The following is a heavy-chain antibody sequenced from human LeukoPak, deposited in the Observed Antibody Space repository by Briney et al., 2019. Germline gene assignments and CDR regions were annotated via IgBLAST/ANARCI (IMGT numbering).Heavy chain of an antibody. J-gene: IGHJ4*02. V-gene: IGHV3-7*03. Sequence: PGGSLRLSCAASGFTFSSYWMSWVRQAPGKGLEWVANIKQDGSEKYYVDSVKGRFTISRDNSKNTLYLQMNSLRAEDTAVYYCAKEEMWGYYDSSGYEDYWGQGTLVTVSS. D-gene: IGHD3-22*01. CDR3: AKEEMWGYYDSSGYEDY. CDR2: IKQDGSEK. CDR1: GFTFSSYW.